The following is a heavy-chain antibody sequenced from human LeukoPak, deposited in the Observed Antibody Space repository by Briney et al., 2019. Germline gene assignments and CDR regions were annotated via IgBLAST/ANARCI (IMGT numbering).Heavy chain of an antibody. CDR1: GGSISSSNW. D-gene: IGHD2-15*01. J-gene: IGHJ4*02. CDR3: ARDGRVGAAGYYFDY. CDR2: IYHSGST. V-gene: IGHV4-4*02. Sequence: PSETLSPTCAVSGGSISSSNWWSWVRQPPGKGLEWIGEIYHSGSTNYNPSLKSRVTISVDKSKNQFSLKLSSVTAADTAVYYCARDGRVGAAGYYFDYWGQGTLVTVSS.